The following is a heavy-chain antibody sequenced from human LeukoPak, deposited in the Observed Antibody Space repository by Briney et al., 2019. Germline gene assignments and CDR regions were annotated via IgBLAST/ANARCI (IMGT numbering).Heavy chain of an antibody. CDR2: INTDGSIR. D-gene: IGHD6-6*01. CDR1: GFSFSDHW. Sequence: GGSLRLSCAASGFSFSDHWMHWVRQAPGKGLEWVSRINTDGSIRQYADSVKGRFTISRDNAHNTVFPQMDSLRAEDTAVYYCAKTRDSSSWNYYYYYMDVWGKGTTVTVSS. CDR3: AKTRDSSSWNYYYYYMDV. V-gene: IGHV3-74*01. J-gene: IGHJ6*03.